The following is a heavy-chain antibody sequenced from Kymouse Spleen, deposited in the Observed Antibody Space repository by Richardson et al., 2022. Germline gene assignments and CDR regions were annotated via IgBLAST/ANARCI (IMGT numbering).Heavy chain of an antibody. J-gene: IGHJ6*02. Sequence: QVQLQESGPGLVKPSETLSLTCTVSGGSVSSGSYYWSWIRQPPGKGLEWIGYIYYSGSTNYNPSLKSRVTISVDTSKNQFSLKLSSVTAADTAVYYCARDEGYSYGYDYYYYYGMDVWGQGTTVTVSS. D-gene: IGHD5-18,IGHD5-18*01. CDR2: IYYSGST. CDR1: GGSVSSGSYY. CDR3: ARDEGYSYGYDYYYYYGMDV. V-gene: IGHV4-61*01.